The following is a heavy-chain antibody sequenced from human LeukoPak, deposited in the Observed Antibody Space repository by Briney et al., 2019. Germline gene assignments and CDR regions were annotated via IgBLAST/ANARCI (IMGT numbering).Heavy chain of an antibody. Sequence: SETLSLTCTVSGGSISSYYWSWIRQRPGKGLEWIGYIYYSGSTYYNPSLKSRVTISVDTSKNQFSLKLSSVTAADTAVYYCARAVTGWTTLYYYYMDVWGKGTTVTVSS. V-gene: IGHV4-59*06. CDR3: ARAVTGWTTLYYYYMDV. J-gene: IGHJ6*03. D-gene: IGHD1-20*01. CDR1: GGSISSYY. CDR2: IYYSGST.